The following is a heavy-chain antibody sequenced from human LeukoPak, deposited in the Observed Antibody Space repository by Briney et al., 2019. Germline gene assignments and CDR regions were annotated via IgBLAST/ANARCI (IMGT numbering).Heavy chain of an antibody. V-gene: IGHV1-18*01. CDR3: ARDMSASALSYYFDY. J-gene: IGHJ4*02. CDR1: GYTFTSYG. D-gene: IGHD2-2*01. CDR2: ISAYNGNT. Sequence: ASVKVSCKASGYTFTSYGISWVRQAPGQGLEWMGWISAYNGNTNYAQKLQGRVTMTTDTSTSTAYRELRSLRSDDTAVYYCARDMSASALSYYFDYWGQGTLVTVSS.